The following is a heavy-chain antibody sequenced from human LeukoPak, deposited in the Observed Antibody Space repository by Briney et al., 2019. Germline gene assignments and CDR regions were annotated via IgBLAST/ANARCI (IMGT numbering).Heavy chain of an antibody. Sequence: SGGSLRLSCAASGFTFSSYAMNWVRQAPGKGLEWVSAISGSGGSTYYADSVKGRFTISRDNSKNTLYLQMNSLRAEDTAVYYCARERDPMAAACLLCVEDRGMDVWGQGTTVTVSS. J-gene: IGHJ6*02. CDR3: ARERDPMAAACLLCVEDRGMDV. CDR1: GFTFSSYA. V-gene: IGHV3-23*01. CDR2: ISGSGGST. D-gene: IGHD3-10*02.